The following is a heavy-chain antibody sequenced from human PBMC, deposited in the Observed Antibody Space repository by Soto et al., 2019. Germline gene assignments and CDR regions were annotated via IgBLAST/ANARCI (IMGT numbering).Heavy chain of an antibody. CDR1: GSTFSSYA. CDR2: IIPIFGTG. J-gene: IGHJ5*02. D-gene: IGHD2-15*01. CDR3: ARARTSSCPVGCWFDP. Sequence: QVQLVQSGAEVKKPGSSVKVSCKASGSTFSSYAISWVRQAPGQGLEWMGGIIPIFGTGNYAQKFQGRVTITADESTSTAYMELGSLRSEDTAVYYCARARTSSCPVGCWFDPWGQGTLVTVSS. V-gene: IGHV1-69*12.